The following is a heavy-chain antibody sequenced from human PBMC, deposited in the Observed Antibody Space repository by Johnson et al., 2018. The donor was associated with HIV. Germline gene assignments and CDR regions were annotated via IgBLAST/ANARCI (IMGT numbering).Heavy chain of an antibody. CDR1: GFTFSTYG. D-gene: IGHD2-21*02. V-gene: IGHV3-30*18. Sequence: QMLLVESGGGLVKPGGSLRLSCAASGFTFSTYGMHWVRQAPGKGLEWVAVISYDGSNKYYADSVKGRFTISRDNSKNTLYLQMSSLRAEDTAVYYCAKDLVVTAPGAFDIWGQGTMVTVSS. CDR3: AKDLVVTAPGAFDI. CDR2: ISYDGSNK. J-gene: IGHJ3*02.